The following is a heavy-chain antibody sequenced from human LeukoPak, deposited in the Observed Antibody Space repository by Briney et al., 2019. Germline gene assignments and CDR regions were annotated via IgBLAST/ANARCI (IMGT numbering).Heavy chain of an antibody. CDR2: IIPILGIA. V-gene: IGHV1-69*04. Sequence: SVKVSCKASGGTFGSYAISWVRQAPGQGLEWMGRIIPILGIANYAQKFQGRVTITADKSTSTAYMELSSLRSEDTAVYYCARDGEYSSGWYGGNYFDYWGQGTLVTVSS. J-gene: IGHJ4*02. CDR1: GGTFGSYA. D-gene: IGHD6-19*01. CDR3: ARDGEYSSGWYGGNYFDY.